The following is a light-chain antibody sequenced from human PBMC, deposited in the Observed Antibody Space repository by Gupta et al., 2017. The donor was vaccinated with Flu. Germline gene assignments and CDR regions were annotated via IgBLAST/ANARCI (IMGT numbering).Light chain of an antibody. Sequence: PSSLSASVGDRVNITCRASQVITRYLNWYQQKPGKAPRLLIYDASSLQAGVPSRFSGSESGTEYTLTISSLQPEDVATYYCQQYDNLPLTYGGGTRVDIK. V-gene: IGKV1-33*01. CDR1: QVITRY. CDR3: QQYDNLPLT. J-gene: IGKJ4*01. CDR2: DAS.